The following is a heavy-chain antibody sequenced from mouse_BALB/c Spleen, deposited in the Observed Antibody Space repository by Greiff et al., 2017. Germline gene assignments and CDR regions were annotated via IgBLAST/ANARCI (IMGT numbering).Heavy chain of an antibody. D-gene: IGHD1-1*01. Sequence: EVQLQQSGPSLVKPSQTLSLTCSVTGDSITSGYWNWIRKFPGNKLEYMGYISYSGSTYYNPSLKRRISITRDTSKNQYYLQLNSVTTEDTATYYCARYYYGSSPYYAMDYGGQGTAVTVAS. J-gene: IGHJ4*01. V-gene: IGHV3-8*02. CDR2: ISYSGST. CDR1: GDSITSGY. CDR3: ARYYYGSSPYYAMDY.